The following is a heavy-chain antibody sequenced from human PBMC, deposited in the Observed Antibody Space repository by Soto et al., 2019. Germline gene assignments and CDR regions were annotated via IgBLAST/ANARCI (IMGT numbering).Heavy chain of an antibody. J-gene: IGHJ6*02. CDR3: ARVGGSGSLSYYYYGMDV. D-gene: IGHD3-10*01. Sequence: QVQLVESGGGVVQPGRSLRLSCAASGFTFSSYAMHWVRQAPGKGLEWVAVISYDGSNKYYADSVKGRFTISRDNSKNTLYLQMNSLRAEDTAVYYCARVGGSGSLSYYYYGMDVWGQGTTVTVSS. V-gene: IGHV3-30-3*01. CDR2: ISYDGSNK. CDR1: GFTFSSYA.